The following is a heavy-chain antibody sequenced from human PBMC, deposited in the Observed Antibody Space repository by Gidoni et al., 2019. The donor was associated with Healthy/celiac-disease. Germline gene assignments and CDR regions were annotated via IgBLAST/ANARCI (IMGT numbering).Heavy chain of an antibody. CDR1: GGTFSSYA. Sequence: QVQLVQSGAEVKKPGSSVKVSCKASGGTFSSYAISWVRQAPAQGLEWMGGIIPIFGTANYAQKFQGRVTITADKSTSTAYMELSSLRSEDTAVYYCARERGTAAAGTDPDAFDIWGQGTMVTVSS. CDR3: ARERGTAAAGTDPDAFDI. J-gene: IGHJ3*02. D-gene: IGHD6-13*01. CDR2: IIPIFGTA. V-gene: IGHV1-69*06.